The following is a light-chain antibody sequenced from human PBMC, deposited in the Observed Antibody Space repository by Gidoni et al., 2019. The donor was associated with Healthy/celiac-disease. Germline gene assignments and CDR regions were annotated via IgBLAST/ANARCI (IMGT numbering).Light chain of an antibody. CDR3: QQRSNS. V-gene: IGKV3-11*01. Sequence: EIELTHSPATLSLSPGERATLSCRASQSVSSYLAWYQQKPGQAPRLLIYDASNRATGIPARFSGSGSGTDFTLTISSLEPEDFAVYYCQQRSNSFGQXTRLEIK. CDR2: DAS. J-gene: IGKJ5*01. CDR1: QSVSSY.